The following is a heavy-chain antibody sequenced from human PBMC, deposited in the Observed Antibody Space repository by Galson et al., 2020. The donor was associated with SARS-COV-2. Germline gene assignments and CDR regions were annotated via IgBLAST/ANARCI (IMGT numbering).Heavy chain of an antibody. CDR2: IKQDGSEK. Sequence: SCAASGFTFSSYWMSWVRQAPGKGLEWVANIKQDGSEKYYVASVKDRFTISRDNAKNSLYLQMNSLRAEDTAVYYCARKDINFWSGYPGYYFDYWGQGTLVTVSS. CDR3: ARKDINFWSGYPGYYFDY. J-gene: IGHJ4*02. V-gene: IGHV3-7*03. D-gene: IGHD3-3*01. CDR1: GFTFSSYW.